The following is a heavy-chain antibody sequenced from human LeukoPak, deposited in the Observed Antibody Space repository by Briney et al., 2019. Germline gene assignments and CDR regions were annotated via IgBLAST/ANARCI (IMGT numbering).Heavy chain of an antibody. Sequence: SETLSLTCTVSGGSISNYYWSWIRQPPGKGLEWIGHIYYSGSTNYNPSLNSRVTILVDTSKNQFSLKLRSVTAADTAVYYCARQKYTNDHFDYWGQGTLVTVSS. D-gene: IGHD3-16*01. CDR3: ARQKYTNDHFDY. J-gene: IGHJ4*02. CDR1: GGSISNYY. V-gene: IGHV4-59*08. CDR2: IYYSGST.